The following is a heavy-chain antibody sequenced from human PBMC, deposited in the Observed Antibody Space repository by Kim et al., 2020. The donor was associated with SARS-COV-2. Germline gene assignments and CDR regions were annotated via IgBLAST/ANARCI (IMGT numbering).Heavy chain of an antibody. V-gene: IGHV3-74*01. CDR2: INDDGSDT. D-gene: IGHD1-1*01. J-gene: IGHJ4*02. Sequence: GGSLRLSCEASGFTFSDFNMHWVRQAPGKGLIWVSRINDDGSDTRYADFAKGRFTISRDNAKNTLNLQMHSLRAEDTAVYYCARDLDNILFEYWGQGALVTVSS. CDR1: GFTFSDFN. CDR3: ARDLDNILFEY.